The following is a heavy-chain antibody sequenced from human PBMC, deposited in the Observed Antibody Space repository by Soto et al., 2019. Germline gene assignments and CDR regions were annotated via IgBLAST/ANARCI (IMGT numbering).Heavy chain of an antibody. CDR1: GYTLTRYG. V-gene: IGHV1-18*01. CDR3: AREVFRYFDL. D-gene: IGHD1-20*01. Sequence: QVHLVQSGAEVKKPGASVKVSCKASGYTLTRYGITWVRQAPGQGLEWMGSISAYNANTNYAQKPKGRLTMTTDTPTSTAYMELRSLTSDDTAVYYCAREVFRYFDLWGRGTLVSVSS. CDR2: ISAYNANT. J-gene: IGHJ2*01.